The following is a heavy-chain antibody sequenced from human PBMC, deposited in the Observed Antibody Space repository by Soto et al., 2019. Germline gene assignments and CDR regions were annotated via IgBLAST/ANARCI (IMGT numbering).Heavy chain of an antibody. D-gene: IGHD2-2*01. J-gene: IGHJ6*03. CDR1: GGSISSGGYY. Sequence: QVQLQESGPGLVKPSQTLSLTYTVSGGSISSGGYYWSWIRQHPGKGLEWIGYIYYSGSTYYNPSLKSRVTISVDTSKNQFSLKLSSVTAADTAVYYCARGIGYCSSTSCPDYYYYMDVWGKGTTVTVSS. CDR3: ARGIGYCSSTSCPDYYYYMDV. V-gene: IGHV4-31*03. CDR2: IYYSGST.